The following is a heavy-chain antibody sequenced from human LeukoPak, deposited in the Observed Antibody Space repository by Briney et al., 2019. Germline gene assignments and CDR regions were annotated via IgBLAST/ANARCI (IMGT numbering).Heavy chain of an antibody. D-gene: IGHD4-17*01. Sequence: SETLSLTCSVSGGSISGHWWTWVRQPPGEGLEWIGDILYSGSTNYNPYLKSRLSILVDTSTNQFSLKLNSVTAADTAMYYCTRRNTADASIDLWGQGILVIASS. CDR2: ILYSGST. J-gene: IGHJ5*02. CDR1: GGSISGHW. V-gene: IGHV4-59*11. CDR3: TRRNTADASIDL.